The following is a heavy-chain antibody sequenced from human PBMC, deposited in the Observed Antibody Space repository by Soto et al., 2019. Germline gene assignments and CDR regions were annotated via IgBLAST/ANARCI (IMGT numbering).Heavy chain of an antibody. CDR3: AKLRDFVVLPAGILDY. J-gene: IGHJ4*02. CDR2: ISGGGDTT. Sequence: GGSLRLSCAASGFTFSSYGISWIRLSPGKGLEWVSVISGGGDTTYYTPTVKGRFTISRDDFRNTLYLQMNSLRTEDTAIYYCAKLRDFVVLPAGILDYWGPGTLVTVSS. V-gene: IGHV3-23*01. CDR1: GFTFSSYG. D-gene: IGHD2-8*01.